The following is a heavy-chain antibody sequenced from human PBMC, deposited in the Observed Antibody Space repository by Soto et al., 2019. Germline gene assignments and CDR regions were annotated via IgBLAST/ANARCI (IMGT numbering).Heavy chain of an antibody. J-gene: IGHJ5*02. Sequence: SVKVSCKASGGTFSSYAISWVRQAPGQGLEWMGGIIPIFGTANYAQKFQGRVTITADESASTAYMELSSLRSEDTAVYYCAREGTPDYSSSWYFGSTRLNWFDPWGQGTLVTVSS. CDR3: AREGTPDYSSSWYFGSTRLNWFDP. CDR2: IIPIFGTA. CDR1: GGTFSSYA. V-gene: IGHV1-69*13. D-gene: IGHD6-13*01.